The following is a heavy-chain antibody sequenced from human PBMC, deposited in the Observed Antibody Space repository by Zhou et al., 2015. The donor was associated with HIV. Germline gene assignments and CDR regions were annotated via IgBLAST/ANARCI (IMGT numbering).Heavy chain of an antibody. CDR2: ISAYNGNT. Sequence: QVQLVQSGGEVKKPGASVKVSCKASGYTFTSYGISWVRQAPGQGLEWMGWISAYNGNTNYAQKFQGRVTMTTDTSTNTAYMALRSLRSDDTAVYYCARDRAMTTPWAGFWGQGTLVTVSS. CDR1: GYTFTSYG. D-gene: IGHD4-11*01. CDR3: ARDRAMTTPWAGF. V-gene: IGHV1-18*01. J-gene: IGHJ4*02.